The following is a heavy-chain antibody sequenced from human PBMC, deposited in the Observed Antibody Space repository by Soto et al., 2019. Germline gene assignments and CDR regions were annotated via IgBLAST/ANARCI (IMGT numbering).Heavy chain of an antibody. Sequence: DNLSLNYTVSGGSISCYYLGLFRQPPGKGLEWIGYIYHRGTTNYSPSLKSRVTISADMSKNQFSLKLSSVTAADTAVYYCARAIRRGGGFDYWGQGTLVTVS. V-gene: IGHV4-59*07. J-gene: IGHJ4*02. D-gene: IGHD3-10*01. CDR1: GGSISCYY. CDR2: IYHRGTT. CDR3: ARAIRRGGGFDY.